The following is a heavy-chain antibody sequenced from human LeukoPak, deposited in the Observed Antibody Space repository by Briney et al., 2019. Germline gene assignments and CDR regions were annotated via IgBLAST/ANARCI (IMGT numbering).Heavy chain of an antibody. Sequence: GGSLRLSCAPSGFNFNMYHMNWVREAPGKGLEWLSSISSRSDTIYYADSVRGRFTLSRDNAENSLYLQMRSLTDEDTAVYYCAREWQYAPDYWGQGTLVTVSS. CDR1: GFNFNMYH. CDR2: ISSRSDTI. D-gene: IGHD2-2*01. V-gene: IGHV3-48*02. J-gene: IGHJ4*02. CDR3: AREWQYAPDY.